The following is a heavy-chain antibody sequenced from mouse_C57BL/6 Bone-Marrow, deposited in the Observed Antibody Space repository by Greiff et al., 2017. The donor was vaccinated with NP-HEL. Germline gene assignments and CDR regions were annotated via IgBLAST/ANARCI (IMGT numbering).Heavy chain of an antibody. CDR1: GFSLSTFGMG. CDR2: IWWDDDK. V-gene: IGHV8-8*01. CDR3: ARPPMVTTDPRCYEDY. D-gene: IGHD2-2*01. J-gene: IGHJ4*01. Sequence: QVTLKESGPGILQPSQTLSLTCSFSGFSLSTFGMGVGWIRQPSGKGLEWLAHIWWDDDKYYNPALKSRLTISKDTSKNQVFRKIANVDTADTATYYCARPPMVTTDPRCYEDYWGQGTSVTVSS.